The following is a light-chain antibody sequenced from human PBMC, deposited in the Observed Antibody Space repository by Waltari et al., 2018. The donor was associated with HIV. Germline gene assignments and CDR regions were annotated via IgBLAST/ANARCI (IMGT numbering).Light chain of an antibody. CDR3: QQYENLPFT. V-gene: IGKV1-33*01. CDR2: DTS. CDR1: HDITNY. J-gene: IGKJ3*01. Sequence: DIQMTQSPSSLSTSEGDRVTITCQASHDITNYLNWYQQKPGKAPNLLIYDTSNLKTGVPSRFSGGGSGTNFSFTISSLQPEDIATYYCQQYENLPFTFGPGTKVDFK.